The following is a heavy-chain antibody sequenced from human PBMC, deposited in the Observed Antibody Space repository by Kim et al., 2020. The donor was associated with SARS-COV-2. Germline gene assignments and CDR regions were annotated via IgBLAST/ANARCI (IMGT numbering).Heavy chain of an antibody. CDR3: AKDPGGIVDARVLYYFD. CDR2: IDGGGRAT. D-gene: IGHD5-12*01. Sequence: GGSLRLSCAGSGFTFDTYALSWVRQAPGKGLEWVSAIDGGGRATFYTASVKGRFTVFKDISKKTFFLQMNNLRPEDTAVYYCAKDPGGIVDARVLYYFD. CDR1: GFTFDTYA. J-gene: IGHJ4*01. V-gene: IGHV3-23*03.